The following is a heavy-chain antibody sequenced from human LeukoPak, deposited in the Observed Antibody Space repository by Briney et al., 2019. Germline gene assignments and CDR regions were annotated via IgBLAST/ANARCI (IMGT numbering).Heavy chain of an antibody. V-gene: IGHV4-4*07. CDR1: GGSISSYF. CDR2: IYTSGST. D-gene: IGHD1-1*01. CDR3: AGAPSTLATYSYFDY. J-gene: IGHJ4*02. Sequence: PSETLSLTCTVSGGSISSYFWSWIRQPAGNGLEWIGRIYTSGSTNYNPSLNSRVTMSVDTSKNQFSLKLRSVTAADTAVYYCAGAPSTLATYSYFDYWGQGTLVTVSS.